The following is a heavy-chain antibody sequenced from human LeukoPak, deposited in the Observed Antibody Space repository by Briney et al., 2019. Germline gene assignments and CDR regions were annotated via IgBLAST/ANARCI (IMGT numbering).Heavy chain of an antibody. CDR3: ARDFRFLDDY. J-gene: IGHJ4*02. CDR2: ISGPGSST. V-gene: IGHV3-23*01. D-gene: IGHD3-3*01. Sequence: GGSLRLSCAASGFTFSNYAMSWVRQAPGKGLEWVSTISGPGSSTYSADSVKGRFTISRDNAKNSLYLQMNSLRAEDTAVYYCARDFRFLDDYWGQGTLVTVSS. CDR1: GFTFSNYA.